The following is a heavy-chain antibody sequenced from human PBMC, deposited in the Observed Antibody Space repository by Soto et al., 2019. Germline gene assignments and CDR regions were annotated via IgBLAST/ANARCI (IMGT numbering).Heavy chain of an antibody. J-gene: IGHJ3*02. CDR1: GGSISSSSYY. D-gene: IGHD1-20*01. CDR3: ARRGITGTHDAFDI. Sequence: SETLSLTCTVSGGSISSSSYYWGWIRQPPGKGLEWIGSIYYSGSTYYNPSLKSRFTISVDTSKNQFSLKLSSVTAADTAVYYCARRGITGTHDAFDIWGQGTMVTVSS. CDR2: IYYSGST. V-gene: IGHV4-39*01.